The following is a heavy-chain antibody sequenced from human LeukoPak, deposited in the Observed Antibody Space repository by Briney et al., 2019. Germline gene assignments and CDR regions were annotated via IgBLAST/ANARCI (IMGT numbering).Heavy chain of an antibody. Sequence: ASVKVSCKASGYTFTGYYIHCVRQAHGQGLEWMGWINPKSGGTNYAQKFQGRVTMTRDTSNNTAYTELTSLRSDDTAVYYCARVIGFGELSLGYWGQGTLVTVSS. CDR3: ARVIGFGELSLGY. J-gene: IGHJ4*02. CDR1: GYTFTGYY. V-gene: IGHV1-2*02. D-gene: IGHD3-10*01. CDR2: INPKSGGT.